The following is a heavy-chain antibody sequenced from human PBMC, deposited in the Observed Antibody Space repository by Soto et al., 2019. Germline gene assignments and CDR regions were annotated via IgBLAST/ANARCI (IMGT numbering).Heavy chain of an antibody. CDR2: KNPNSGNT. J-gene: IGHJ3*02. D-gene: IGHD3-16*02. CDR3: ATNVWGSYRDAFDI. V-gene: IGHV1-8*01. CDR1: GYTFTSYD. Sequence: ASVKVSCKASGYTFTSYDINWVRQATGQGLEWMGWKNPNSGNTGYAQKFQGRVTMTRNTSISTAYMELSSLRSEDTAVYYCATNVWGSYRDAFDIWGQGTMVTVSS.